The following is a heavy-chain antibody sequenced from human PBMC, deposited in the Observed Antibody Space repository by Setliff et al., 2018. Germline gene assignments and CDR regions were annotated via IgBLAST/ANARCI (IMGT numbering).Heavy chain of an antibody. CDR1: GGSISSGTYY. Sequence: SETLSLTCTVSGGSISSGTYYWSWIRQHPGKGLEWIGYIYYSGTTYYNPSLKSRVTISLDTSKNQFSLNLSSVTAADTAVYYCATTGTYRYFDYWGQGTLVNVSS. D-gene: IGHD1-1*01. V-gene: IGHV4-31*03. CDR2: IYYSGTT. J-gene: IGHJ4*02. CDR3: ATTGTYRYFDY.